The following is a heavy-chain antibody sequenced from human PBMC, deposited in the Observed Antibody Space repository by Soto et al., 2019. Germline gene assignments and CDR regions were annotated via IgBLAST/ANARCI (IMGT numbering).Heavy chain of an antibody. D-gene: IGHD3-10*01. V-gene: IGHV4-59*01. CDR2: IHDSGST. Sequence: SETLSLTCTVSGASISTYYWSWVRQPPGKGLEWIGYIHDSGSTYYNPSLKSRVTMSLDTSRNQFFLQLSSVTAADTAVYYCARDHVGGFGELDYYGMDVWGQGTTVTVSS. CDR1: GASISTYY. CDR3: ARDHVGGFGELDYYGMDV. J-gene: IGHJ6*02.